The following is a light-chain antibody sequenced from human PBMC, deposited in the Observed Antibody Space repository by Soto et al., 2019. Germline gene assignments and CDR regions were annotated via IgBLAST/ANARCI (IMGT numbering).Light chain of an antibody. CDR3: ATWDSSLTTFD. CDR2: END. J-gene: IGLJ1*01. Sequence: QSVLTQPPSVSAAPGQKVTMSCSGSSSNIGKYYVSWHQQLPGTAPKLLIYENDKRPSGIPDRFSGSKSGTSATLGITGLQTGDEADYYCATWDSSLTTFDFGTGTMVTVL. CDR1: SSNIGKYY. V-gene: IGLV1-51*02.